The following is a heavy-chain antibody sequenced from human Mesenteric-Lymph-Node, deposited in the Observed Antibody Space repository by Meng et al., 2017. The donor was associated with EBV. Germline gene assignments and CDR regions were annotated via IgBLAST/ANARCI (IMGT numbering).Heavy chain of an antibody. J-gene: IGHJ4*02. CDR1: GASISSGSYY. V-gene: IGHV4-39*01. CDR3: VSYDYGNYVSFDS. D-gene: IGHD4-11*01. CDR2: IYYRGST. Sequence: QRQLQESGPGLVEPSETVSLTCTVSGASISSGSYYWGWIRQPPGKGLEWIGSIYYRGSTYYNPSLRSRVTISVDTSKNHFSLKLSSVTAADTAMYYCVSYDYGNYVSFDSWGQGILVTVSS.